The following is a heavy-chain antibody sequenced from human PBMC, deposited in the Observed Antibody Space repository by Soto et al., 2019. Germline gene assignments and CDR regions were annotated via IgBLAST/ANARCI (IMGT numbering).Heavy chain of an antibody. CDR2: IYYSGST. Sequence: QLQLQESGPGLVKPSETLSLTCTVSGGSISSSSYYWGWIRQPPGKGLEWIGSIYYSGSTYYNPSLRGRVPIPEDPPENNFSRRRSSVTAADGAVYYWAGGPDGGYSYGGCCFDPGGQGPRVPVSS. V-gene: IGHV4-39*01. CDR1: GGSISSSSYY. D-gene: IGHD5-18*01. CDR3: AGGPDGGYSYGGCCFDP. J-gene: IGHJ5*02.